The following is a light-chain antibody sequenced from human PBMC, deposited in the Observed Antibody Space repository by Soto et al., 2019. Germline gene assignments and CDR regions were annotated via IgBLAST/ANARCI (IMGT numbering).Light chain of an antibody. V-gene: IGKV3-11*01. Sequence: EIVLTQSPATLSLSPGEGASLSCSASQSVSSYLAWYQQKPGQAPRLLIYDASNRATGIPARFSGSGSGTDFTLTISSLEPEDFAVYYCQQRSNWPPGTFGGGTKVAIK. CDR3: QQRSNWPPGT. CDR2: DAS. J-gene: IGKJ4*01. CDR1: QSVSSY.